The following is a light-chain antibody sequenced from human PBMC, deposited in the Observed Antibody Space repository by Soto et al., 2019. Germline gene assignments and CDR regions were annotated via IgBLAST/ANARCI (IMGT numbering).Light chain of an antibody. J-gene: IGKJ4*01. CDR1: KGIRHY. V-gene: IGKV1-6*01. Sequence: AIQMTQSPSSLSASVGERVTITCRASKGIRHYLGRYKQKPGKAPKLLIYAASSLQSGVPSRFSGSGSGTDFTLTISSLQPEDFATYYCLQDYNCPLTFGGGTKVEIK. CDR3: LQDYNCPLT. CDR2: AAS.